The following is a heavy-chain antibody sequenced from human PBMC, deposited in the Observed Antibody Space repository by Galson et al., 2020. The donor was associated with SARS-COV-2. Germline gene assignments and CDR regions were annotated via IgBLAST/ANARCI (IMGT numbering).Heavy chain of an antibody. CDR1: GGSISSGSYY. Sequence: SETLSLTCTVSGGSISSGSYYWSWIRQPAGKGLEWIGRIYTSGSTNYNPSPKSRVTISVDTSKNQFSLKLSSVTAADTAVYYCAREGGYDFWSGYYNYFDYWGQGTLVTVSS. D-gene: IGHD3-3*01. V-gene: IGHV4-61*02. J-gene: IGHJ4*02. CDR3: AREGGYDFWSGYYNYFDY. CDR2: IYTSGST.